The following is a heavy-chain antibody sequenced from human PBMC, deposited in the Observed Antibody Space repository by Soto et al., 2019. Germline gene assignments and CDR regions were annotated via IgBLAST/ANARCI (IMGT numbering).Heavy chain of an antibody. CDR3: AHAIVPAPSWGFFHY. J-gene: IGHJ4*02. V-gene: IGHV2-5*02. CDR2: IYGDDEK. Sequence: QITLKESGPTLVKPTQTLTLTCTFSGFSLSTSGVGVGWIRQPPGKALEWLVVIYGDDEKRYSPSLKSRLTIATAPSKSEIVLTTTNILPVDTATSSCAHAIVPAPSWGFFHYWGQGIRVAVSS. D-gene: IGHD2-2*01. CDR1: GFSLSTSGVG.